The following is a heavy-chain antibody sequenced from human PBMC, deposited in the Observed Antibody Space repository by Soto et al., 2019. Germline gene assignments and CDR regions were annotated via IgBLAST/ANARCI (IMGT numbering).Heavy chain of an antibody. CDR1: GGSFSGYY. CDR2: INHSGST. J-gene: IGHJ6*02. CDR3: ARMDVDTAMVDYYYGMDV. D-gene: IGHD5-18*01. Sequence: QVQLQQWGAGLLKPSETLSLTCAVYGGSFSGYYWSWIRQPPGKGLEWIGEINHSGSTNYNPSLKSRVTISVDTSKNQFSLKLSSVTAADTAVYYCARMDVDTAMVDYYYGMDVWGQGTTVTVSS. V-gene: IGHV4-34*01.